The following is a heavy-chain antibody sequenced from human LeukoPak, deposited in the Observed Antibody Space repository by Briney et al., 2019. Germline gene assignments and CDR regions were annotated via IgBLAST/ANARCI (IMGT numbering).Heavy chain of an antibody. Sequence: SETLSLTCTVSGGSISSYYWSWIRQPAGKGLEWIGRIYTSGSTNYNPSLKSRVTMSVDTSKNQFSLKLSSVTAADTAVYYCARGTQLASRPYFDYWGQGTLVTVSS. D-gene: IGHD1-1*01. J-gene: IGHJ4*02. CDR2: IYTSGST. V-gene: IGHV4-4*07. CDR1: GGSISSYY. CDR3: ARGTQLASRPYFDY.